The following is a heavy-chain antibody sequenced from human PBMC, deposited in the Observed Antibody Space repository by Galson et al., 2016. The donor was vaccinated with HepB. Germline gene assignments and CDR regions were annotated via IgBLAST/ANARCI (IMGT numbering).Heavy chain of an antibody. CDR2: ISGGGGST. Sequence: GFTFTSYAMSWVRQAPGKGLEWVSAISGGGGSTYYADSVKGRFTISRDNSKNTVYLQMNSLRAEDTALYYCAKSMNWNNHLLLFWGQGTLVTVSS. CDR3: AKSMNWNNHLLLF. CDR1: GFTFTSYA. D-gene: IGHD1/OR15-1a*01. J-gene: IGHJ4*02. V-gene: IGHV3-23*01.